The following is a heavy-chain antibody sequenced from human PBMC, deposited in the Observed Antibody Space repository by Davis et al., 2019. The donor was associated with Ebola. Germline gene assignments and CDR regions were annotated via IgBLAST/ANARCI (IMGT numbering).Heavy chain of an antibody. Sequence: PQTLSPTCPLSAASITSSSCYCGWTRQPLRMGLEWIGSIYYSGITYYNPSLKSRVTISVDTSKNQFSLKLRSVTAADTAVYYCARQGWSGYSLRHWLDPWSRGTLVTVSS. V-gene: IGHV4-39*01. CDR2: IYYSGIT. CDR3: ARQGWSGYSLRHWLDP. CDR1: AASITSSSCY. D-gene: IGHD3-3*01. J-gene: IGHJ5*02.